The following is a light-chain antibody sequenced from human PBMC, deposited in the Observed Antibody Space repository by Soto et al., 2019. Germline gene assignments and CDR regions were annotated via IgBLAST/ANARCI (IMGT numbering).Light chain of an antibody. Sequence: QSVLTQPASVSGSPGQSITISCTGSSSDIGAYNYVSWFQQYPGKAPKLIISEVSNRPSGVSNRFSGSKSGTAASLTISGLQTEDEAAYFCFSFTTDWTHVFGTATKVTVL. CDR2: EVS. CDR1: SSDIGAYNY. CDR3: FSFTTDWTHV. V-gene: IGLV2-14*01. J-gene: IGLJ1*01.